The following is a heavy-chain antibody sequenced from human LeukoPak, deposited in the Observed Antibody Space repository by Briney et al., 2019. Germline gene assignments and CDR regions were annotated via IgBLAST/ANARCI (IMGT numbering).Heavy chain of an antibody. J-gene: IGHJ4*02. D-gene: IGHD5-12*01. CDR1: GFTFSSYA. CDR3: ARDSGYGGYY. Sequence: GGSLRLSCAASGFTFSSYAMHWVRQAPGRGLEYVSAISTNGGITYYANSVNDRFNISRDHSKNTLYLQMGSLRAEDMAVYYCARDSGYGGYYWGQGTLVTVSS. CDR2: ISTNGGIT. V-gene: IGHV3-64*01.